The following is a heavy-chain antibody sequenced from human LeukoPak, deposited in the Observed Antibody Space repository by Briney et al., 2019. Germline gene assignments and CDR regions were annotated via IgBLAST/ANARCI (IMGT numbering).Heavy chain of an antibody. D-gene: IGHD3-3*01. J-gene: IGHJ4*02. Sequence: PSETLSLTCTVSGGSISSHCWSWIRQPPGKGLKWIGYIYYSGSTNYNPSLTSRVTISLDTSKNQFSLKLSSVTAADTAVYYCARRRGDFWSDYYAFDYWGQGTLVTISS. CDR3: ARRRGDFWSDYYAFDY. CDR1: GGSISSHC. V-gene: IGHV4-59*08. CDR2: IYYSGST.